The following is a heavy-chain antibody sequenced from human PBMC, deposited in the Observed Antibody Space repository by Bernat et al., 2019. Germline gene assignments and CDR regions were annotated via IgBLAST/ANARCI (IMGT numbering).Heavy chain of an antibody. V-gene: IGHV3-48*02. CDR2: ISSSSSTI. J-gene: IGHJ6*03. CDR1: GFTFSSYS. CDR3: AREGYSSSWYHLPYYYYYMDV. D-gene: IGHD6-13*01. Sequence: EVQLVESGGGLVQPGGSLRLSCAASGFTFSSYSMNWVRQAPGKGLEWVSYISSSSSTIYYADSVKGRFTISRDNAKNSLYLQMNSLRDEDTDVYYCAREGYSSSWYHLPYYYYYMDVWGKGTTVTVSS.